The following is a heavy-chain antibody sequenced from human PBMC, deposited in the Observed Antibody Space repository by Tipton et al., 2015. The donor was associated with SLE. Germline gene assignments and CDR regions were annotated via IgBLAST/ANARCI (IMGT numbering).Heavy chain of an antibody. J-gene: IGHJ1*01. V-gene: IGHV4-34*01. CDR2: INHSGST. D-gene: IGHD6-13*01. CDR3: ARVGRHSSSWLYFQH. Sequence: TLSLTCAVYGGSFSGYYWSWIRQPPGKGLEWIGEINHSGSTNYNPSLKSRVTISVDTSKNQFSLKLSSVTAADTAVYYCARVGRHSSSWLYFQHWGQGTLVTVSS. CDR1: GGSFSGYY.